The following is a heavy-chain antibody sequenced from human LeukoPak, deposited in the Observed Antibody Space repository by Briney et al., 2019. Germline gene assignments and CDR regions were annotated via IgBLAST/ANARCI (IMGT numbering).Heavy chain of an antibody. CDR3: AKDAVVTTRGAFDI. V-gene: IGHV3-11*01. J-gene: IGHJ3*02. D-gene: IGHD2-21*02. CDR1: GFTFNDYY. CDR2: ISSSGGST. Sequence: GGSLRLSCSASGFTFNDYYINWIRQAPGKGLEWVSYISSSGGSTYYADSVKGRFTISRDNSKNTLYLQMNSLRAEDTAVYYCAKDAVVTTRGAFDIWGQGTMVTVSS.